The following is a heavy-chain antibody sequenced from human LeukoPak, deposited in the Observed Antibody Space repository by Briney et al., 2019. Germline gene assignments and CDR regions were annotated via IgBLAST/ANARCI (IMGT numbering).Heavy chain of an antibody. Sequence: PGGSLRLSCAASGFTFSSYSMNWVRQAPGKGLEWVSAISGRADGTYYADSVRGRFTISRDNSRNTVDLLMNSLRADDTAVFYCAKHQDYGAFDYWGQGTLVTVSS. J-gene: IGHJ4*02. CDR2: ISGRADGT. D-gene: IGHD4-17*01. V-gene: IGHV3-23*01. CDR3: AKHQDYGAFDY. CDR1: GFTFSSYS.